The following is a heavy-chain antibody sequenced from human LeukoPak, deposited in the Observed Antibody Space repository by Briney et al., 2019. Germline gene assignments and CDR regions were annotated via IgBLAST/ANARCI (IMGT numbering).Heavy chain of an antibody. V-gene: IGHV1-2*02. CDR2: INPKSGGT. CDR3: ARDSALLNNGDWYGGSDY. CDR1: GYTFTGYY. J-gene: IGHJ4*02. Sequence: GASVKVSCKASGYTFTGYYMHWVRQAPGQGLEWMGWINPKSGGTNYAQKFQGRVTMTRDTSISTAYMEMSRLRSDDTAVYYCARDSALLNNGDWYGGSDYWGQGTLVTVSS. D-gene: IGHD4-17*01.